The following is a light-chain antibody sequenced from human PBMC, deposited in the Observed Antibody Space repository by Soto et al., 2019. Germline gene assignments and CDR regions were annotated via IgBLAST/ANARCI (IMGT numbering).Light chain of an antibody. V-gene: IGKV1-8*01. CDR3: QQYYSYPLLI. CDR2: AAS. CDR1: QGISSY. Sequence: AIRMTQSPSSFSASTGDRVTITCRASQGISSYLAWYQQKPGKAPKLLIYAASTLQSGVPSRFSGSGSGTDFTLTISCLQSEDFATYFCQQYYSYPLLIFGGGTKVEIK. J-gene: IGKJ4*01.